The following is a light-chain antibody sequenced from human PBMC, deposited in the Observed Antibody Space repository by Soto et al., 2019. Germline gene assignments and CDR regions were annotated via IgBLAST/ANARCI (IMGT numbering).Light chain of an antibody. Sequence: DIQMTRSPTSLSASVVDRRPITCRESQNIRNYLNWYQQRPGKTPYLLVYAASNLRGGVPSRFSGSGSGTVFTLTINSLQPEDFATYYCQQIHSTSSYTFGQGTKVDIK. CDR3: QQIHSTSSYT. CDR2: AAS. V-gene: IGKV1-39*01. CDR1: QNIRNY. J-gene: IGKJ2*01.